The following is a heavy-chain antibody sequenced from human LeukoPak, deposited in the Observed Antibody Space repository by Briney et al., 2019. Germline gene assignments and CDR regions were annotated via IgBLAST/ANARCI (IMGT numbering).Heavy chain of an antibody. D-gene: IGHD3-10*01. Sequence: SQTLSLTCTVSGGSISSGGYYWSWIRQHPGKGLEWIGYIYYSGSTYYNPSLKSRVTISVDTSKNQFSLKLSSVTAADTAVYYCARISWSGTRRGYWGQGTLVTVSS. CDR2: IYYSGST. CDR3: ARISWSGTRRGY. CDR1: GGSISSGGYY. V-gene: IGHV4-31*03. J-gene: IGHJ4*02.